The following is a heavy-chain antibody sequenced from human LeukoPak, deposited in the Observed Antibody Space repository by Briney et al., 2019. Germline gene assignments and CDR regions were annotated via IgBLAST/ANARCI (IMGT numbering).Heavy chain of an antibody. CDR2: INPDSGGT. D-gene: IGHD3-22*01. CDR3: ARIYDSSGYYHPHLDR. V-gene: IGHV1-2*06. Sequence: ASVKVSCKASGYTFTGYYLHWVRQAPGQGLEWMGRINPDSGGTNYAQKFQGRVTMTRDTSISTAHMEVSGLRSDDTAVYYCARIYDSSGYYHPHLDRWGQGTLVTVSS. CDR1: GYTFTGYY. J-gene: IGHJ5*02.